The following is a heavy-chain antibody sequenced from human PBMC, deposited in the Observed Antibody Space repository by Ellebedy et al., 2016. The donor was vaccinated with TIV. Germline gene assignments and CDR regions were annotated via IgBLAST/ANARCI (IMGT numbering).Heavy chain of an antibody. CDR2: IGTAGDT. CDR1: GFTFSSYD. D-gene: IGHD3-10*01. Sequence: GGSLRLSXAASGFTFSSYDMHWVRQATGKGLEWVSAIGTAGDTYYPGSVKGRFTISRDNAKNSLYLQMNSLRAEDTALYYCAPYGSGSYYPHWGQGTLVTVSS. CDR3: APYGSGSYYPH. J-gene: IGHJ4*02. V-gene: IGHV3-13*04.